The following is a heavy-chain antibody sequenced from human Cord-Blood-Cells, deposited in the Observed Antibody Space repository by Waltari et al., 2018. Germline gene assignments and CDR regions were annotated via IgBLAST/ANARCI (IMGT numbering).Heavy chain of an antibody. CDR3: ATVINCGGDCYVWFDP. CDR1: GYTLPDLS. CDR2: FDPEDGET. V-gene: IGHV1-24*01. Sequence: QVPLVQSGAEVKKPGASAKVSCKVSGYTLPDLSMHWVRQAPGKGLEWMGGFDPEDGETIYAQKFQGRVTMTEDTSTDTAYMELSSLRSVDTAVYYCATVINCGGDCYVWFDPWGQGTLVTVSS. J-gene: IGHJ5*02. D-gene: IGHD2-21*01.